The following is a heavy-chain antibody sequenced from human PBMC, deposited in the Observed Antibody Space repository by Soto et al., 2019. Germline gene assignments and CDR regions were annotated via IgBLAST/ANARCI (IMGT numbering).Heavy chain of an antibody. J-gene: IGHJ4*02. D-gene: IGHD1-1*01. CDR1: GYAFTTYG. CDR3: ARGRYGDS. CDR2: ISAHNGNT. Sequence: QVHLVQSGAEVKKPGASVKVSCKGSGYAFTTYGITWVRQAPGQGLEWMGWISAHNGNTNYAQKLQGRVTVTRDTSTSTACMELRSLRSDDKAVYYCARGRYGDSWGQGALVTVSS. V-gene: IGHV1-18*01.